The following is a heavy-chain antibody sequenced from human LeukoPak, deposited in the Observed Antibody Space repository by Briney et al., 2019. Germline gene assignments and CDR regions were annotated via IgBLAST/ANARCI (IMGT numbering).Heavy chain of an antibody. D-gene: IGHD6-13*01. CDR3: ARGTRGSSSWSRPGDY. CDR1: GYTFTGYY. CDR2: INPNSGGT. Sequence: ASVKVSRKASGYTFTGYYMHWVRQAPGQGLEWMGWINPNSGGTNYVQKFQGRVTMTRDTSISTAYMELSRLRSDDTAVYYCARGTRGSSSWSRPGDYWGQGTLVTVSS. V-gene: IGHV1-2*02. J-gene: IGHJ4*02.